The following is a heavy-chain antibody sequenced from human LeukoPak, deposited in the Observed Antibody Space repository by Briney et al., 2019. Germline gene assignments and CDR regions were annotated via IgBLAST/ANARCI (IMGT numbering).Heavy chain of an antibody. CDR3: ARVQIVWFGAPTPSQIDY. J-gene: IGHJ4*02. V-gene: IGHV4-39*07. Sequence: SETLSLTCTVSGGSISSSSYYWGWIRQPPGKGLEWIGSIYYSGSTYYNPSLKSRVTISVDTSKNQFSLKLSSVTAADTAVYYCARVQIVWFGAPTPSQIDYWGQGTLVTVSS. CDR1: GGSISSSSYY. CDR2: IYYSGST. D-gene: IGHD3-10*01.